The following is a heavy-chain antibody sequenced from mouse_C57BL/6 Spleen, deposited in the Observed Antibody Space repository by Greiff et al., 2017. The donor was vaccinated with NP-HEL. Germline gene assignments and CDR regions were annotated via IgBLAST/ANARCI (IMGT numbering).Heavy chain of an antibody. CDR2: IDPSDSET. Sequence: VQLQQSGAELVRPGSSVKLSCKASGYTFTSYWMHWVKQRPIQGLEWIGNIDPSDSETHYNQKFKDKATLTVDKSSSTAYMQLSSLTSEDSAVYYCARLGYDGYFDYWGQGTTLTVSS. J-gene: IGHJ2*01. V-gene: IGHV1-52*01. CDR1: GYTFTSYW. CDR3: ARLGYDGYFDY. D-gene: IGHD2-3*01.